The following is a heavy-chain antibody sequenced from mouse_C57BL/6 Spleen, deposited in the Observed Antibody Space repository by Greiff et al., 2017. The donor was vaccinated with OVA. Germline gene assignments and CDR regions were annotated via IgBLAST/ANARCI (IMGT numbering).Heavy chain of an antibody. CDR1: GYSITSGYY. J-gene: IGHJ1*03. CDR3: ARRIYWYFDV. CDR2: ISYDGSN. V-gene: IGHV3-6*01. Sequence: DVQLQESGPGLVKPSQSLSLTCSVTGYSITSGYYWNWIRQFPGNKLEWMGYISYDGSNNYNPSLKNRISITRDTSKNQFFLKLNSVTTEDTATYYCARRIYWYFDVWGTGTTVTVSS.